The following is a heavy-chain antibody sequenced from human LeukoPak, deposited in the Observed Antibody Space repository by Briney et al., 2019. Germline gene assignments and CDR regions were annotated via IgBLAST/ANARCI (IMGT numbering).Heavy chain of an antibody. CDR3: AKGGYYDSSGYYNNWFDP. CDR1: GFTFSSYA. CDR2: ISGSGGGT. J-gene: IGHJ5*02. Sequence: GGSLRLSCAASGFTFSSYAMSWVRQAPGKGLEWVSAISGSGGGTYYADSVKGRFTISRDNSKNTLYLQMNSLRAEDTAVYYCAKGGYYDSSGYYNNWFDPWGQGTLVTVSS. D-gene: IGHD3-22*01. V-gene: IGHV3-23*01.